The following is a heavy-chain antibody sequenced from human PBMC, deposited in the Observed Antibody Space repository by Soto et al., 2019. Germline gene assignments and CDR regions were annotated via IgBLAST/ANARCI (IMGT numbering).Heavy chain of an antibody. CDR3: AKVIGYGSGSYYSLPFDY. D-gene: IGHD3-10*01. Sequence: GGSLRLSCAASGFTFSSYGMHWVRQAPGKGLEWVAVISYDGSNKYYADSVKGGFTISRDNSKNTLYLQMNSLRAEDTAVYYCAKVIGYGSGSYYSLPFDYWGQGTLVTVSS. J-gene: IGHJ4*02. V-gene: IGHV3-30*18. CDR2: ISYDGSNK. CDR1: GFTFSSYG.